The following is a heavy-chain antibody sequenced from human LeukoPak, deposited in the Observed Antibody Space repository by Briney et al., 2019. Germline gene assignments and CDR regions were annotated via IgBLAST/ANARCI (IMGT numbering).Heavy chain of an antibody. CDR1: GYTFISYG. D-gene: IGHD2-21*01. V-gene: IGHV1-18*01. Sequence: GASMKVSCKASGYTFISYGINWVRQAPGQGLEWMGGVSAYSGNTIYAQKFQGRATMTTDTSTSTAYMELRSLKSDDTAVYYCARKRRPTYCGGDCYSGSYLDYWGQGTLVTVFS. J-gene: IGHJ4*02. CDR2: VSAYSGNT. CDR3: ARKRRPTYCGGDCYSGSYLDY.